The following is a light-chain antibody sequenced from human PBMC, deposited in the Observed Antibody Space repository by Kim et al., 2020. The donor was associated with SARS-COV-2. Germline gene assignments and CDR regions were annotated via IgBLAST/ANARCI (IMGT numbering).Light chain of an antibody. CDR3: MQALQTPYS. J-gene: IGKJ2*03. Sequence: EPASISCRSRQRLLHSNGYNYLDWYLQKPGQSPQLLIYLGSNRASGVPDRFSGSGSGTDFTLKISRVEAEDVGVYYCMQALQTPYSFGQGTKLEI. CDR2: LGS. CDR1: QRLLHSNGYNY. V-gene: IGKV2-28*01.